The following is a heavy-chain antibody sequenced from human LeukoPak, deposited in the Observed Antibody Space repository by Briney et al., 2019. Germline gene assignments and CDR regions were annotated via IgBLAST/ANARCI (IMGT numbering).Heavy chain of an antibody. V-gene: IGHV1-69*04. CDR1: GGTFSSYD. Sequence: SVKVSCKASGGTFSSYDISWVRQAPGQGLEWMGRIIPTLGIANYAQKLQGRVTITAYKSTSTAYMELSSLRSEDTAVYYCARGDSSGFFDYWGQGTPVTVSS. CDR3: ARGDSSGFFDY. CDR2: IIPTLGIA. D-gene: IGHD6-19*01. J-gene: IGHJ4*02.